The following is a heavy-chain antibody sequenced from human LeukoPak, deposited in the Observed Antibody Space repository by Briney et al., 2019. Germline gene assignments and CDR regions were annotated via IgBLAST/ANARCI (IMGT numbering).Heavy chain of an antibody. CDR1: GGSISSGGYY. D-gene: IGHD2-8*02. V-gene: IGHV4-30-2*01. CDR3: ARHRAAGGTFGY. Sequence: SETLSLTCTVSGGSISSGGYYWSWIRQPPGKGLEWIGYIYHSGSTYYNPSLKSRVTISVDTSKNQFSLKLSSVTAADTAVYYCARHRAAGGTFGYWGQGTLVTVSS. CDR2: IYHSGST. J-gene: IGHJ4*02.